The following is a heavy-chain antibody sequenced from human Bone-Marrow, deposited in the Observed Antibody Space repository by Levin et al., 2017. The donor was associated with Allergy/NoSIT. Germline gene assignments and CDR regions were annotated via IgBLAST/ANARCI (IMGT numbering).Heavy chain of an antibody. CDR3: AREGDWAYCDDP. CDR1: GDHVSSNSAA. CDR2: TYYRSDWYN. V-gene: IGHV6-1*01. D-gene: IGHD2-21*01. Sequence: SQTLSLTCAISGDHVSSNSAAWNWIRQSPSRGLEWLGRTYYRSDWYNDYAVSVKSRISINADTSKNQFPLHLNSVTPDDTAVYYCAREGDWAYCDDPWGQGTLVTVSS. J-gene: IGHJ5*02.